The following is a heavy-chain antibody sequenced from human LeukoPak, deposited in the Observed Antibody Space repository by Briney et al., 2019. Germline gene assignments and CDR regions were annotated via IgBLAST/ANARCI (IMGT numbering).Heavy chain of an antibody. D-gene: IGHD3-10*01. CDR2: INHSGST. V-gene: IGHV4-34*01. Sequence: PSETLSLTCAVYGGSFSGYYWSWIRQSPGKGLEWIGEINHSGSTNYNPSLKSRVTISVDTSKNQFSLKLSSVTAADTAVYYCARPGELLVGGVFDIGGQGTMVPVSS. CDR1: GGSFSGYY. J-gene: IGHJ3*02. CDR3: ARPGELLVGGVFDI.